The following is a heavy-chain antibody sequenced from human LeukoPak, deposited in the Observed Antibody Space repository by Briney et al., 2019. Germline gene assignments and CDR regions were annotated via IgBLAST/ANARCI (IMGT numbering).Heavy chain of an antibody. CDR3: ARELSEGIQRGYYFDY. CDR2: IIPIFGTA. CDR1: GGTFSSYA. Sequence: SVKVSCKASGGTFSSYAISWVRQAPGQGLEWMGGIIPIFGTANYAQKFQGRVTITADESTSTAYMELSSLRSEDTAVYYCARELSEGIQRGYYFDYWGQGTLVTVSS. V-gene: IGHV1-69*13. J-gene: IGHJ4*02. D-gene: IGHD5-18*01.